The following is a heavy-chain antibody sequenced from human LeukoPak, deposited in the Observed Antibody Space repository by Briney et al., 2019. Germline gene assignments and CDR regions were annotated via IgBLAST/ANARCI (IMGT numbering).Heavy chain of an antibody. CDR3: ARRAGRLRFDP. V-gene: IGHV5-10-1*01. CDR1: GYSFTNYW. CDR2: IDPSDSYT. J-gene: IGHJ5*02. Sequence: GESLKISCKGSGYSFTNYWISWVRQMPGQGLEWMGRIDPSDSYTNYSPTFQGHVTISADKSISTAFLQWSSLRASDTAMYYCARRAGRLRFDPWGQGTLVTVSS.